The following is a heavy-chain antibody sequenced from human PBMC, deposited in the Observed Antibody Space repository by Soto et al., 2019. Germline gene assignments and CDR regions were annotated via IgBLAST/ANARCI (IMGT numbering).Heavy chain of an antibody. V-gene: IGHV3-33*01. Sequence: QVQLVESGGGVVQPGRSLRLSCAASGLTFSSYGMHWVRQAPGKGLECVAVIWYDGSNKYYADSVKGRFTISRDNYKNTRYLQMNSLRAEDTAVYYCARDGVVPGVLAVAGTSYYYVMDVWGQGPTVTVSS. CDR1: GLTFSSYG. CDR2: IWYDGSNK. J-gene: IGHJ6*02. CDR3: ARDGVVPGVLAVAGTSYYYVMDV. D-gene: IGHD6-19*01.